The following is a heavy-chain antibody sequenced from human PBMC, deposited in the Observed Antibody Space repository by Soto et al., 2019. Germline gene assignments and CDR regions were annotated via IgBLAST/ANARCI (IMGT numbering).Heavy chain of an antibody. CDR2: LYGSGGGV. D-gene: IGHD5-12*01. CDR1: GFSFSDYA. J-gene: IGHJ1*01. Sequence: FLRLSCAASGFSFSDYAMIWVRQAPGKGLEWVSGLYGSGGGVHYADSVKGRFTISRDNYANSVYLQMNSLRVEDTAVYYCAKDAVSRDGVWLAHDWGQGTVVTVSS. CDR3: AKDAVSRDGVWLAHD. V-gene: IGHV3-23*01.